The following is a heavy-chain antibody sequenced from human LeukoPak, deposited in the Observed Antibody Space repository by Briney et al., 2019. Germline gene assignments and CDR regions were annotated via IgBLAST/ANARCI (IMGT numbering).Heavy chain of an antibody. Sequence: GGSLRLSCAASGFTFSSSAMSWVRQAPGKGLEWVANIKQDGSEKYYVDSVKGRFTISRDNAKNSLYLQMNSLRAEDTAVYYCARSVKYSSSFFDYWGQGTLVTVSS. CDR1: GFTFSSSA. D-gene: IGHD6-13*01. CDR2: IKQDGSEK. CDR3: ARSVKYSSSFFDY. V-gene: IGHV3-7*01. J-gene: IGHJ4*02.